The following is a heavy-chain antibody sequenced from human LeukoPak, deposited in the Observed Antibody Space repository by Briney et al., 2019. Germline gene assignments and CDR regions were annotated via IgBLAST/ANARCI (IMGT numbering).Heavy chain of an antibody. D-gene: IGHD3-3*01. CDR2: TYYRSKWHY. J-gene: IGHJ4*02. CDR1: GDSVSSNIGA. Sequence: SQTLSLTCVIFGDSVSSNIGAWNWIRQSPSRGLEWLGRTYYRSKWHYDYAAPVKSRIAINPDTSKNQFSLQLNSVTPEDTAVYYCASDSYDFWSGYSARAGFDYWGQGILVTVSS. V-gene: IGHV6-1*01. CDR3: ASDSYDFWSGYSARAGFDY.